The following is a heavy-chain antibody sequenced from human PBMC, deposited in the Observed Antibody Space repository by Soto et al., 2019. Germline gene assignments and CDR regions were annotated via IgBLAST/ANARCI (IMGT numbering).Heavy chain of an antibody. Sequence: GGSLRLSCAASGFTFSSYDMHWVRQATGKGLEWVSAIGTAGDTYYPGSVKGRFTISRENAKNSLYLQMNSLRAGDTAVYYCAREGVSSSWYEGYDAFDIWGQGTMVTVSS. J-gene: IGHJ3*02. CDR3: AREGVSSSWYEGYDAFDI. CDR2: IGTAGDT. V-gene: IGHV3-13*01. CDR1: GFTFSSYD. D-gene: IGHD6-13*01.